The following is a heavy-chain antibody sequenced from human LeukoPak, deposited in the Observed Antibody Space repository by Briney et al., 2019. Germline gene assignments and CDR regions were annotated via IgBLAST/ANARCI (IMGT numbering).Heavy chain of an antibody. CDR1: GGSISSYY. CDR3: ARGGYYGSGNDFRFDP. J-gene: IGHJ5*02. Sequence: SETLSLTCTVSGGSISSYYWSWIRQPPGKGLEWIGYIYHSGSTNYKPSLKSRVTISVDTSKNQFSLKLSSVTAADTAVYYCARGGYYGSGNDFRFDPWGQGTLVTVSS. CDR2: IYHSGST. D-gene: IGHD3-10*01. V-gene: IGHV4-59*01.